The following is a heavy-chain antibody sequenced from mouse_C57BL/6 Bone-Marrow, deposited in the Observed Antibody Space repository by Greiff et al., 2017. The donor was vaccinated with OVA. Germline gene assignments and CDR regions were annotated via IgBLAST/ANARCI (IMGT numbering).Heavy chain of an antibody. Sequence: QVQLQQPGAELVRPGTSVKLSCKASGYTFTSYWMHWVKQRPGQGLEWIGVIDPSDSYTNYNQKFKGKATLTVDTSSSTAYMQLSGLTSEDSAVYYCAREYYGSADYWGQGTTLTVSS. CDR1: GYTFTSYW. CDR3: AREYYGSADY. J-gene: IGHJ2*01. D-gene: IGHD1-1*01. CDR2: IDPSDSYT. V-gene: IGHV1-59*01.